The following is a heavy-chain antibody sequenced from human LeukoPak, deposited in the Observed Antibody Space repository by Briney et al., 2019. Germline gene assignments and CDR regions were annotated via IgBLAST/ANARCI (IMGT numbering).Heavy chain of an antibody. CDR1: GFTVSSNY. CDR2: IYSGGST. D-gene: IGHD3-22*01. V-gene: IGHV3-53*01. J-gene: IGHJ6*03. Sequence: TGGSLRLSCAASGFTVSSNYMSWVRQAPGKGLEWVSVIYSGGSTYYADPVKGRFTISRDNSKNTLYLQMNSLRAEDTAVYYCARPNYYDSSAHNMDVWGKGTTVTVSS. CDR3: ARPNYYDSSAHNMDV.